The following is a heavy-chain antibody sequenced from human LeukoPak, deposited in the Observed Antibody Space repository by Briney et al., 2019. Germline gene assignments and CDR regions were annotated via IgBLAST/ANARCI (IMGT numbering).Heavy chain of an antibody. CDR3: ARRISSSWYYFDY. J-gene: IGHJ4*02. CDR2: IYYSGST. D-gene: IGHD6-13*01. V-gene: IGHV4-39*01. CDR1: GGSISSSSYY. Sequence: SETLSLTCTVSGGSISSSSYYWGWIRQPPGKGLEWIGSIYYSGSTYFNPSLKSRVTISVGTSKNQFSLKLSSVTAADTAVYYCARRISSSWYYFDYWGQRTLVTVSS.